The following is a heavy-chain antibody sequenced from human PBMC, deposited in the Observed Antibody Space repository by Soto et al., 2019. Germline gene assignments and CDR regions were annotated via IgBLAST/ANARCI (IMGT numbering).Heavy chain of an antibody. CDR3: ATARRDGYNSYYFDY. CDR2: FDPEDGET. Sequence: ASVKVSCKVSGYTLTELSMHWVRQAPGKGLEWMGGFDPEDGETIYAQKFQGRVTMTEDTSTVTAYMELSSLRSEDTAVYYCATARRDGYNSYYFDYWGQGTLVTVSS. D-gene: IGHD5-12*01. CDR1: GYTLTELS. V-gene: IGHV1-24*01. J-gene: IGHJ4*02.